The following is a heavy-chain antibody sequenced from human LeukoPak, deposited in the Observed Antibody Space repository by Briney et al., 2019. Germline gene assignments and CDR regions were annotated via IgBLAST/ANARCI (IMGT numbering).Heavy chain of an antibody. D-gene: IGHD2-2*01. J-gene: IGHJ4*02. Sequence: GGSLRLSCAASGFTFSSYAMSWDRQAPGKGLEWVSAISGSGGSTYYADSVKGRFTISRDNSKNTLYLQMNSLRAEDTAVYYCAKVGRLAVPSLYFDYWGQGTLVTVSS. CDR2: ISGSGGST. CDR3: AKVGRLAVPSLYFDY. CDR1: GFTFSSYA. V-gene: IGHV3-23*01.